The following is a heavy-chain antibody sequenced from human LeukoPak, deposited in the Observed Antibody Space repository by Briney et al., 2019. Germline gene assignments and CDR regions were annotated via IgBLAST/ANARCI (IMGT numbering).Heavy chain of an antibody. V-gene: IGHV4-4*07. CDR3: ARHSPSGWYYFDS. D-gene: IGHD6-19*01. Sequence: SETLSPTCNVSGDSMSTFDWSWIRQPAGKGLEWVGQVFTSGTTAYTSSLKSRLTISIDKSSNQVSLKLISVTAADTAVYYCARHSPSGWYYFDSWGQGALVIVSS. CDR1: GDSMSTFD. CDR2: VFTSGTT. J-gene: IGHJ4*02.